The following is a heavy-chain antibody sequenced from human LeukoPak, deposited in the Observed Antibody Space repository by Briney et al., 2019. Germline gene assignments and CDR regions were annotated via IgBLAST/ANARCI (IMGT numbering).Heavy chain of an antibody. V-gene: IGHV4-61*02. Sequence: PSETLSLTCTVSGGSISSGSYYWNWIRQPAGKGLEWIGRIYTSGSTNYNPSLKSRITISVDTSKNQFSLRLSSVTAADTAVYYCARDGAFERGSSSSSTFDYWGQGTLVTVSS. CDR3: ARDGAFERGSSSSSTFDY. J-gene: IGHJ4*02. D-gene: IGHD6-6*01. CDR2: IYTSGST. CDR1: GGSISSGSYY.